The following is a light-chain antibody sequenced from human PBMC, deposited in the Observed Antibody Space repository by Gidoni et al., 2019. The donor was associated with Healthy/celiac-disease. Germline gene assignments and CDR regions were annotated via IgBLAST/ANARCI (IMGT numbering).Light chain of an antibody. Sequence: ELVLTQSPATLSLSPGERATLSCRASQSVSSYLAWYQQKPGQAPRLLLYEASNRATGIPARFSGSGSGTDVTLTISSLEPEDFAVYYCQQRSNWPRTFXXXTKVEIK. J-gene: IGKJ1*01. V-gene: IGKV3-11*01. CDR1: QSVSSY. CDR3: QQRSNWPRT. CDR2: EAS.